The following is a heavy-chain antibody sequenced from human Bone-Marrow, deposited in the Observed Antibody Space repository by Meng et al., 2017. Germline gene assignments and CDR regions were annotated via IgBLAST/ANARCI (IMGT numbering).Heavy chain of an antibody. V-gene: IGHV3-23*01. CDR2: ASFTGGAT. CDR3: TKDREYNSGWSDAFDV. CDR1: GFTFSNYA. D-gene: IGHD6-19*01. Sequence: GGSLRLSCAASGFTFSNYAMSWVRQAPGKGLEWVSGASFTGGATYYAGSVQGRFTVSRDNSKNILYLHMNSLRAEDTAVYYCTKDREYNSGWSDAFDVWGRGTVVTVSS. J-gene: IGHJ3*01.